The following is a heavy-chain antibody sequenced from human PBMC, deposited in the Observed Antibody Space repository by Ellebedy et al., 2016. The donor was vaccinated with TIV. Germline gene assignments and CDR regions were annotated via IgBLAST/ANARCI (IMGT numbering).Heavy chain of an antibody. CDR3: ARMYSSGSYYFDY. CDR2: FDPEDGET. J-gene: IGHJ4*02. Sequence: AASVKVSCKVFGYTLTELSMHWVRQAPGKGLEWMGGFDPEDGETIYAQKLQGRVTMTRDTSTSTVYMELSSLRSDDTAVYYCARMYSSGSYYFDYWGQGTLVTVSS. D-gene: IGHD6-19*01. V-gene: IGHV1-24*01. CDR1: GYTLTELS.